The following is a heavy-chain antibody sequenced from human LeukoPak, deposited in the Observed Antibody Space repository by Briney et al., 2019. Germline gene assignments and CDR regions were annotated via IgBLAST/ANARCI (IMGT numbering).Heavy chain of an antibody. D-gene: IGHD1-26*01. V-gene: IGHV4-61*08. J-gene: IGHJ2*01. CDR1: GGSISSGGYY. CDR2: IYYSGST. Sequence: KPSQTLSLTCTVSGGSISSGGYYWSWIRQPPGKGLEWIGYIYYSGSTNYNPSLKSRVTISVDTSKNQFSLKLTSVTAADTAVYYCARGVGAVYWYFDLWGRGTLVTVSS. CDR3: ARGVGAVYWYFDL.